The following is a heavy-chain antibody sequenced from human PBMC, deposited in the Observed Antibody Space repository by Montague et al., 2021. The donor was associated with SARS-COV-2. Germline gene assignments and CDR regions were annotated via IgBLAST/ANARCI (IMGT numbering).Heavy chain of an antibody. V-gene: IGHV6-1*01. J-gene: IGHJ4*02. Sequence: CAISGDSVSSNSATWNWIRQSPSRGLEWLGRTYYRSKWYNDYAEPVKSRITIDPDTSKHQFSLHLNSVTPEDTAVYYCARIPVGSKYYFDFWGQGTLVTVSS. CDR1: GDSVSSNSAT. CDR3: ARIPVGSKYYFDF. CDR2: TYYRSKWYN. D-gene: IGHD2-2*01.